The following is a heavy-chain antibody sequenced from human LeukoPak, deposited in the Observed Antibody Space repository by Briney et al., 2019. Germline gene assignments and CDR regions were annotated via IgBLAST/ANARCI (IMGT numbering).Heavy chain of an antibody. J-gene: IGHJ4*02. CDR2: ISSSSSTI. CDR3: ARAGSIVLMVYATIDY. D-gene: IGHD2-8*01. Sequence: GGSLRLSCAASGFTFSSYSMNWVRQAPGKGLEWVSYISSSSSTIYYADSVKGRFTISRDNAKNSLYLQMNSLRAEDTAVYYCARAGSIVLMVYATIDYWGQGTLVTVSS. CDR1: GFTFSSYS. V-gene: IGHV3-48*01.